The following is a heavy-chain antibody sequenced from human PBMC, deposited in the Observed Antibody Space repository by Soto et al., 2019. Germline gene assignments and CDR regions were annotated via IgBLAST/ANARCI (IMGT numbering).Heavy chain of an antibody. CDR1: GYTFTSYG. CDR2: ISAYNGNT. D-gene: IGHD3-3*01. CDR3: ARDIPLGFSGGFDP. V-gene: IGHV1-18*01. J-gene: IGHJ5*02. Sequence: ASVKVSCKASGYTFTSYGISWVRQAPGQGLEWMGWISAYNGNTNYAQKLQGRVTMTTDTSTSTAYMELRSLRSDDTSVSYCARDIPLGFSGGFDPWGQGTLVTVSS.